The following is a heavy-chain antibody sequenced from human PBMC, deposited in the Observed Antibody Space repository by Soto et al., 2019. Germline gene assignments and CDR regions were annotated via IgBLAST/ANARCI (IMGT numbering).Heavy chain of an antibody. D-gene: IGHD4-17*01. CDR1: GFTFSDYY. CDR3: ARVPLPQWYGDYGGYFDY. V-gene: IGHV3-11*01. CDR2: ISSSGSTI. J-gene: IGHJ4*02. Sequence: GGSLRLSCAASGFTFSDYYMSWIRQAPGKGLEWVSYISSSGSTIYYADSVKGRFTISRDNAKNSLYLQMNSLRAEDTAVYYCARVPLPQWYGDYGGYFDYWGQGTLVTVSS.